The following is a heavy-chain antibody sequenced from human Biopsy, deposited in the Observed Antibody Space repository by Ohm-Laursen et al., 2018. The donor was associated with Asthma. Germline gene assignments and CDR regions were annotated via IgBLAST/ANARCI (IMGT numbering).Heavy chain of an antibody. D-gene: IGHD4-17*01. J-gene: IGHJ5*02. CDR2: ISSGGGTI. CDR3: AKVGHGYGDYVGYLDP. Sequence: SLRLSCAASGFSFDDCAMHWVRQAPGEGLEWVSVISSGGGTIDYADSVKGRFTISRNISTNTVYLQMDSLSADDTAVYYCAKVGHGYGDYVGYLDPWGQGTLVTVSS. CDR1: GFSFDDCA. V-gene: IGHV3-23*01.